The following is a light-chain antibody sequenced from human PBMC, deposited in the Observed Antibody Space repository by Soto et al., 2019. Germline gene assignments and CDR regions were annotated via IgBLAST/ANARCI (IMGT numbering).Light chain of an antibody. CDR3: QSYASSPSSTFV. J-gene: IGLJ1*01. V-gene: IGLV1-40*01. CDR1: SSNIGAGYD. CDR2: GNS. Sequence: QLVLTQPPSVSGAPGQRVTISCTGSSSNIGAGYDVHWYQQLPGAAPKLLIYGNSNRPSGVSDRFSGSKSGTSASLAITGLRPEDEADYYCQSYASSPSSTFVFGTGTKLTVL.